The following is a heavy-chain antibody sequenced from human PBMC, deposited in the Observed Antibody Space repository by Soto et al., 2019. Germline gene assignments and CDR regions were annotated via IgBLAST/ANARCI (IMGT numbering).Heavy chain of an antibody. V-gene: IGHV3-30*18. D-gene: IGHD2-15*01. CDR3: AKVSDGATPGNGMDV. J-gene: IGHJ6*02. CDR1: GFTFSSYG. Sequence: HPGGSLRLSCAASGFTFSSYGMHWVRQAPGKGLEWVAVISYDGSNKYYADSVKGRFTISRDNSKNTLYLQMNSLRAEDTAVYYCAKVSDGATPGNGMDVWGQGTTVTVSS. CDR2: ISYDGSNK.